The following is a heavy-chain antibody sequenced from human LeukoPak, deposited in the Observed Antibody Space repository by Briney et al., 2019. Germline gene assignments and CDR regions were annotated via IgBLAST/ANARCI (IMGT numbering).Heavy chain of an antibody. Sequence: ASVKVSCKASGYTFTSYGISWVRQAPGQGLEWMGWISGYNGYTKYAHKVQGRVTMTTDTSTGTAYMELRSLRSDDTAVYYCARAYSYGSDYYYGMDVWGQGTTVTVSS. CDR3: ARAYSYGSDYYYGMDV. D-gene: IGHD5-18*01. CDR2: ISGYNGYT. CDR1: GYTFTSYG. J-gene: IGHJ6*02. V-gene: IGHV1-18*01.